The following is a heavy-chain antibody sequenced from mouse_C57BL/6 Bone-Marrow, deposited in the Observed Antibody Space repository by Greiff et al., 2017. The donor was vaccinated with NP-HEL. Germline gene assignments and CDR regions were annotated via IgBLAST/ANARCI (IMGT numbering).Heavy chain of an antibody. Sequence: QVQLKESGPGLVAPSQSLSITCTVSGFSLTSYGVDWVRQPPGKGLEWLGVIWGGGSTNYNSALMSRLRISTDNSKSQVFLQMNSLQTEDTAMYYCARQRVTTVVATPFAYWGQGTLGTVSA. D-gene: IGHD1-1*01. CDR3: ARQRVTTVVATPFAY. J-gene: IGHJ3*01. V-gene: IGHV2-9*01. CDR2: IWGGGST. CDR1: GFSLTSYG.